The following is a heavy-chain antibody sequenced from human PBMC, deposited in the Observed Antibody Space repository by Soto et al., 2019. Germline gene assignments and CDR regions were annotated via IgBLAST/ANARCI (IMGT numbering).Heavy chain of an antibody. J-gene: IGHJ5*02. Sequence: SETLSLTCAVYGGSFSGYYWSWIRQPPGKGLEWIGEINHSGSTNYNPSLKSRVTISVDTSKNQFSLKLSSVTAADTAVYYCARTGQDYDFWSGYYNWFDPWGQGTLVTVS. CDR3: ARTGQDYDFWSGYYNWFDP. V-gene: IGHV4-34*01. CDR1: GGSFSGYY. CDR2: INHSGST. D-gene: IGHD3-3*01.